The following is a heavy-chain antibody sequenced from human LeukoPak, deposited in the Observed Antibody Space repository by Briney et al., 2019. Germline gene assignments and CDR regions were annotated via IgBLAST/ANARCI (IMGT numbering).Heavy chain of an antibody. CDR1: GFTFSSYA. CDR2: ISGSGGST. V-gene: IGHV3-23*01. CDR3: AKYRDILTGFDY. Sequence: GPLRLSCAASGFTFSSYAMSWVRQAPGKGLEWVSGISGSGGSTYYADSVKGRFTISRDNSKNTLYLQMNSLRAEDTAVYYCAKYRDILTGFDYWGQGTLVTVSS. D-gene: IGHD3-9*01. J-gene: IGHJ4*02.